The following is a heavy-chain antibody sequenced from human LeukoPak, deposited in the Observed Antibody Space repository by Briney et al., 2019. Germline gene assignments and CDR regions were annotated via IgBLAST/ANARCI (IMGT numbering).Heavy chain of an antibody. CDR1: GYTFTSYG. CDR2: ISAYNGNT. J-gene: IGHJ2*01. Sequence: ASVKVSCKASGYTFTSYGISWVRQAPGQGLEWMGWISAYNGNTNYAQKLQGRVTMTTDTSTSTAYMELRSLRSDDTAVYYCVRGPTYGGNSGYFDLWGRGTLVTVSS. V-gene: IGHV1-18*01. D-gene: IGHD4-23*01. CDR3: VRGPTYGGNSGYFDL.